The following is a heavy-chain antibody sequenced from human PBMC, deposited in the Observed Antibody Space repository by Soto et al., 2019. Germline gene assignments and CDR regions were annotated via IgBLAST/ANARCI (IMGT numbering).Heavy chain of an antibody. CDR2: IYPGDSHT. CDR3: ARRDTAMWSGFDY. D-gene: IGHD5-18*01. CDR1: GYSFPSYW. V-gene: IGHV5-51*01. J-gene: IGHJ4*02. Sequence: GESLKISCKGSGYSFPSYWIAWVRQMPGKGLEWMGIIYPGDSHTRYSPYFQGQVTISADKSISTAYVQCISLKASDTAMYYCARRDTAMWSGFDYWGQGTLVTVSS.